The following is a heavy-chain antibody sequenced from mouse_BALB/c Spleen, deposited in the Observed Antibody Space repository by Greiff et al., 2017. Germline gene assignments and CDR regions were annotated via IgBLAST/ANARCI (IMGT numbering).Heavy chain of an antibody. J-gene: IGHJ4*01. V-gene: IGHV3-2*02. CDR3: ARRNYYGYYAMDY. Sequence: DVQLQESGPGLVKPSQSLSLTCTVTGYSITSDYAWNWIRQFPGNKLEWMGYISYSGSTSYNPSLKSRISITRDTSKNQFFLQLNSVTTEDTATYYCARRNYYGYYAMDYWGQGTSVTVSS. D-gene: IGHD1-2*01. CDR1: GYSITSDYA. CDR2: ISYSGST.